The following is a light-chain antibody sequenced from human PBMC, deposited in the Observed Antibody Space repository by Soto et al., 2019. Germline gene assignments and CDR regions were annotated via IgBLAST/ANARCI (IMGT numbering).Light chain of an antibody. CDR1: SSNIGAGFD. CDR2: GNN. V-gene: IGLV1-40*01. J-gene: IGLJ2*01. Sequence: QSVLTQPPSVSGAPGQRVTISCTGSSSNIGAGFDVHWYQQLPGTAPKLLIYGNNNRPSGVPARFSVSKSGTSASLAITGLQAEDEADYYYQSYDSSLSGYVVFGGGTKVTVL. CDR3: QSYDSSLSGYVV.